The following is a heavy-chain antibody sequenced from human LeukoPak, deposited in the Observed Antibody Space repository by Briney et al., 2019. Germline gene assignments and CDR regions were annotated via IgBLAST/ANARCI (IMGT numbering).Heavy chain of an antibody. J-gene: IGHJ4*02. V-gene: IGHV3-30-3*01. CDR2: ISYDGSIQ. CDR1: GFTFSSYF. D-gene: IGHD3-16*01. Sequence: GGSLRLSCAAPGFTFSSYFVHWVRQAPGKGLDWVTTISYDGSIQYYSDSVKGRFTISRDNSKNTLYLQMNSLKPEDTAMYYCARERGEGRTRNFDYWGQGTLVTVSS. CDR3: ARERGEGRTRNFDY.